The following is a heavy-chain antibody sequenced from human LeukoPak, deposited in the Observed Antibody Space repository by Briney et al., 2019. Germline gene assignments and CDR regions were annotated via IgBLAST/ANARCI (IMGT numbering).Heavy chain of an antibody. J-gene: IGHJ5*02. Sequence: PGGSLRLSCAASGFTFSSYAMSWVRQAPGKGLVWVSRINSDGSSTSYADSVKGRFTISRDNAKNTLYLQMNSLRAEDTAVYYCARATDYYSNWFDPWGQGTLVTVSS. CDR3: ARATDYYSNWFDP. CDR2: INSDGSST. D-gene: IGHD3-22*01. CDR1: GFTFSSYA. V-gene: IGHV3-74*01.